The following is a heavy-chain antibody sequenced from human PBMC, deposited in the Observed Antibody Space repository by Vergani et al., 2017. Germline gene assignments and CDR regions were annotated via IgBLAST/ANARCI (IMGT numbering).Heavy chain of an antibody. J-gene: IGHJ4*02. CDR3: ARLPTYYDILTGYYTLDY. V-gene: IGHV1-18*01. CDR2: ISAYNGNT. CDR1: GYTSTSYG. Sequence: QVQLVKSAAEVKKPGASVKASCKASGYTSTSYGISWVRQAPGQGLEWMGWISAYNGNTNDAQKRQGRVTMTTDTSTSTAYMELSSLRSDDTAVYYCARLPTYYDILTGYYTLDYWGQGTLVTVSS. D-gene: IGHD3-9*01.